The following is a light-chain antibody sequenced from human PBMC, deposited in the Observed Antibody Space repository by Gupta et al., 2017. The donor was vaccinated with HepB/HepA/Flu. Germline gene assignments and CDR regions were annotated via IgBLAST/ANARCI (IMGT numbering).Light chain of an antibody. J-gene: IGLJ2*01. CDR1: NSDVGGYNY. V-gene: IGLV2-14*03. CDR2: DVS. Sequence: QSALTQPASVSGSPGQSITLSCTGTNSDVGGYNYVSWYQQHPGKAPKVMIFDVSKRPSGVSNRFSGSKSGNTASLTISGRQAEDEADYYCSSYTSSSTVIFGGGTKLTVL. CDR3: SSYTSSSTVI.